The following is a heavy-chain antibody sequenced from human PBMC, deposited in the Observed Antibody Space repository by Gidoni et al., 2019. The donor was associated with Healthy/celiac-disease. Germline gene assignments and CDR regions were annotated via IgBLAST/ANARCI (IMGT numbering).Heavy chain of an antibody. Sequence: EVQLVESGGGLIQPGGSLRLSCAASGFTVSSNYLSWVRQAPGKGLEWVSVIYSGVSTYYADSVKGRFTISRDNSKNTLYLQMNSLRAEDTAVYYCARDWKPYDILTGYYEAGAFDIWGQGTMVTVSS. D-gene: IGHD3-9*01. V-gene: IGHV3-53*01. CDR2: IYSGVST. CDR3: ARDWKPYDILTGYYEAGAFDI. J-gene: IGHJ3*02. CDR1: GFTVSSNY.